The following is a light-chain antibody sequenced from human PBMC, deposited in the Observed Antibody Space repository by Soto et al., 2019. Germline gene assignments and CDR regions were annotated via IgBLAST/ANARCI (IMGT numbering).Light chain of an antibody. Sequence: EIVLTQSPATLSVSPGERATLSCRASHSVSTYLALYQLKPGQAPRLLIYGVSTRATGIPARFSGSGSGTEFTLTISSLQSEDFAVYYCQQYNNWPRTFGQGTKVDIK. CDR3: QQYNNWPRT. J-gene: IGKJ1*01. CDR2: GVS. CDR1: HSVSTY. V-gene: IGKV3-15*01.